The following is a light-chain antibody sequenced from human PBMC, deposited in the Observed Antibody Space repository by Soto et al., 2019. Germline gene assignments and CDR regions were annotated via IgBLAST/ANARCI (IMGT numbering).Light chain of an antibody. CDR3: QQYDSTVWT. V-gene: IGKV3-20*01. Sequence: EIVLTQSLGTLSLTPGETATLSCRASQTGDSRYLAWYQQKRGQAPRLLIYAASSRATGVPDRFSGSGSGTDFTLTIRRLEPEDFAVYYCQQYDSTVWTFGQGTKVDIK. CDR2: AAS. J-gene: IGKJ1*01. CDR1: QTGDSRY.